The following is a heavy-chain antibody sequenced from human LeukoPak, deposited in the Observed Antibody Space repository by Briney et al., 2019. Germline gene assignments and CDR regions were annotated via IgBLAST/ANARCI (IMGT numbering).Heavy chain of an antibody. CDR3: ARSVYDWNPRYYMDV. J-gene: IGHJ6*03. Sequence: SETLSLTCSVSGGFIHSYYWTWIRQPPGKGLEWIGYIYHNGGSSYNPSLKSRVTLSIDTSKKNFSLKLTSVTAADTAVYYCARSVYDWNPRYYMDVWGEGTTVTVSS. D-gene: IGHD1-20*01. CDR1: GGFIHSYY. V-gene: IGHV4-59*01. CDR2: IYHNGGS.